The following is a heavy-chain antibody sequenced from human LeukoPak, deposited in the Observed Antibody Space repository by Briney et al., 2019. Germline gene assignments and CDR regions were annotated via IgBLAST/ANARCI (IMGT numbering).Heavy chain of an antibody. CDR2: ISNDGDDK. V-gene: IGHV3-30-3*01. Sequence: GGSLRLSCAGSGFTFSSYSMHWVRQAPGKGLEWVAVISNDGDDKDYADSVKGRLTISRDNSKNTLYLQMNSLRAEDTAVYYCAKDRYDYVWGSYRRYNWFDPWGQGTLVTVSS. CDR1: GFTFSSYS. CDR3: AKDRYDYVWGSYRRYNWFDP. D-gene: IGHD3-16*02. J-gene: IGHJ5*02.